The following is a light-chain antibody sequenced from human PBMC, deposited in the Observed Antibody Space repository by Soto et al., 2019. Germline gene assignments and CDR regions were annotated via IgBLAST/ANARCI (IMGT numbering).Light chain of an antibody. Sequence: DIPMTQSPSPLSASVGDRVTFTCQASQNINNYLNWYQQKPGKSPRLLIYDASNLETGVPSRFSGSGSETDFTFTISSLQPEDVATYYCQQYDDLPLTFGGGTKVEIK. CDR2: DAS. CDR1: QNINNY. V-gene: IGKV1-33*01. CDR3: QQYDDLPLT. J-gene: IGKJ4*01.